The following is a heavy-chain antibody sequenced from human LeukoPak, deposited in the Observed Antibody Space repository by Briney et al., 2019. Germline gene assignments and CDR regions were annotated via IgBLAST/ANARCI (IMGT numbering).Heavy chain of an antibody. V-gene: IGHV3-7*01. CDR3: ARDLGRFDP. CDR2: IKQDGSEK. CDR1: GFIFSNGW. J-gene: IGHJ5*02. Sequence: GGSLRLSCAASGFIFSNGWMNWVRQAPGKGLEWVANIKQDGSEKYYVDSVKGRFTISRDNAKNSLYLQMNSLRAEDTAVYYCARDLGRFDPWGQGTLVTVSS.